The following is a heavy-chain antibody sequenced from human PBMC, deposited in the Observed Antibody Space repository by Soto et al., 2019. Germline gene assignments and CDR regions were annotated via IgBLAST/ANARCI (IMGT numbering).Heavy chain of an antibody. CDR2: VYYSGTT. V-gene: IGHV4-39*01. J-gene: IGHJ5*01. D-gene: IGHD6-19*01. Sequence: SETLSLTCTVSGGSIRDSNYYWGWVRQSPGKGLEWIGSVYYSGTTYYKSALQSQVTISLYTSRIRFSLSLRFATATDTAVYYCARHAGRFGIAGAGVDSWGQGTRVTVSS. CDR1: GGSIRDSNYY. CDR3: ARHAGRFGIAGAGVDS.